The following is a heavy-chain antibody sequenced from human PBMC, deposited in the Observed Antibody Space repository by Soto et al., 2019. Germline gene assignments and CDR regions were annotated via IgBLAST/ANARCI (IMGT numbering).Heavy chain of an antibody. CDR2: ISGSGDNT. D-gene: IGHD2-15*01. J-gene: IGHJ4*02. CDR3: AKLPVVLALGFDS. V-gene: IGHV3-23*01. Sequence: EVHLLDSGGGLVQPGGSLRLSCAASGFTFSNYVMSWVRQAPGKGLEWVSSISGSGDNTYYADSVKGRFTISRDNSKNTLFLQMNSLRAEDTAVYYCAKLPVVLALGFDSWGQGTLVTVSS. CDR1: GFTFSNYV.